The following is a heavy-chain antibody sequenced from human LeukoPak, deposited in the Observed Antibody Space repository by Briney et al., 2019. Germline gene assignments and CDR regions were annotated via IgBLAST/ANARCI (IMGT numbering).Heavy chain of an antibody. CDR1: GFTFSSYT. J-gene: IGHJ4*02. D-gene: IGHD6-19*01. CDR3: ANTLYNSGWSAFDY. CDR2: ISYDGSNK. Sequence: GGSLRLSCAASGFTFSSYTVHWVRQAPGKGLEWVSVISYDGSNKYYADSVKGRFTISRDNSKNTLYLQINSLRAEDTAVYYCANTLYNSGWSAFDYWGQGTLVTVSS. V-gene: IGHV3-30*04.